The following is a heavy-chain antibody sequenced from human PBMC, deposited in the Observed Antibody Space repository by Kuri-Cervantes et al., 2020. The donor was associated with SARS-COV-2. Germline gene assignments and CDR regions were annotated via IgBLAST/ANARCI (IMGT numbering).Heavy chain of an antibody. CDR1: GGSISSSSYC. Sequence: GSLRLSCTVSGGSISSSSYCWGWIRQPPGKGLEWIGSIYYSGSTYYNPSLKSRVTISVDTSKNQFSLKLSSVTAADTAVYYCARSRAMIVAQADAFDIWGQGTIVTVSS. D-gene: IGHD3-22*01. CDR2: IYYSGST. J-gene: IGHJ3*02. V-gene: IGHV4-39*01. CDR3: ARSRAMIVAQADAFDI.